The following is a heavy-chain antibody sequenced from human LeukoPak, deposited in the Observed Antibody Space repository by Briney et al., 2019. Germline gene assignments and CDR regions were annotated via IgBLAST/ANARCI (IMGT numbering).Heavy chain of an antibody. CDR2: INHSAST. J-gene: IGHJ4*02. CDR3: ARARYILTGYRN. V-gene: IGHV4-34*01. D-gene: IGHD3-9*01. CDR1: GGSFSGYY. Sequence: SETLSLTCAVYGGSFSGYYWSWIRQPPGKGLEWIGEINHSASTNYNPSLKSRVTISVDTSKNQFSLKLSSVTAADTAVYYCARARYILTGYRNWGQGTLVTVSS.